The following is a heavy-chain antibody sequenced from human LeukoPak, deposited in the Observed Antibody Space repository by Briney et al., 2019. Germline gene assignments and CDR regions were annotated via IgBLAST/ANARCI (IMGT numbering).Heavy chain of an antibody. D-gene: IGHD3-10*01. J-gene: IGHJ3*02. CDR1: GGSISSYY. V-gene: IGHV4-59*01. Sequence: SETLSLTCTVSGGSISSYYWSWIRQPPGKGLEWIGYIYYSGSTNYNPSLKSRVTISVDTSKSQFSLKLSSVTAADTAVYYCARDRYYGSGSYRLRAFDIWGQGTMVTVSS. CDR3: ARDRYYGSGSYRLRAFDI. CDR2: IYYSGST.